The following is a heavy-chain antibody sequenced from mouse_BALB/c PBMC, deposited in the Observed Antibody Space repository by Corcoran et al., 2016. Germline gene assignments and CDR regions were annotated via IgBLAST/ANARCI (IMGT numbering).Heavy chain of an antibody. CDR3: AREDYGHPYYVIDY. Sequence: QIQLQQSGPELVKPGASVKISCKASGYTFTDYYLNWVKQKPGQGLEWIGWIYPGRGNTKSNEKFNGKDTLTVDTSSSTAYMQLSSLTSEDTAVYFCAREDYGHPYYVIDYWGQGTSVTVSS. CDR1: GYTFTDYY. V-gene: IGHV1-84*02. D-gene: IGHD1-1*02. CDR2: IYPGRGNT. J-gene: IGHJ4*01.